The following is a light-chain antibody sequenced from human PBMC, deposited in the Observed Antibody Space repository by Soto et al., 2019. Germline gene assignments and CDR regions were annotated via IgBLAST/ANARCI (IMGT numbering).Light chain of an antibody. CDR3: QQYDSSPRT. CDR1: QSVRNF. V-gene: IGKV3-20*01. J-gene: IGKJ1*01. Sequence: EIVLTQSPATLSLSPGERATLSCRASQSVRNFLAWYQQKPGQAPRLLLYDASNRATGIPDRFSGSGSGTEFTLTIGRLEPEDFAVYYCQQYDSSPRTFGQGTKVDIK. CDR2: DAS.